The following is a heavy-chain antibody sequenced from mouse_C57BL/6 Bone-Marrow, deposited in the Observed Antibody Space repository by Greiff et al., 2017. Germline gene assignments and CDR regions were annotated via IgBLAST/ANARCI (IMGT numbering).Heavy chain of an antibody. D-gene: IGHD1-3*01. CDR3: TLNYFFDL. J-gene: IGHJ2*01. Sequence: EVQLQQSGAELVRPGASVKLSCTASGFNIKDDYMHWVKQRPEQGLEWIGWIDPENGDTEYASKFQGKATITADTSSNTAYLQLSSLTSEDTAVYYCTLNYFFDLWGQGTTLTVSS. CDR1: GFNIKDDY. CDR2: IDPENGDT. V-gene: IGHV14-4*01.